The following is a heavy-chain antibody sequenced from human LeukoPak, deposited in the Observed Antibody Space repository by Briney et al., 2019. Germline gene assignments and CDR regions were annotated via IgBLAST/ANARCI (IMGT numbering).Heavy chain of an antibody. Sequence: SETLSLTCTVSGGSISSYYWSWIRQHPGKGLEWIGYIYYSGSTNYNPSLKSRVTISVDTSKNQFSLKLSSVTAADTAVYYCARGDWGYYFDYWGQGTLVTVSS. CDR2: IYYSGST. D-gene: IGHD3-16*01. CDR3: ARGDWGYYFDY. J-gene: IGHJ4*02. V-gene: IGHV4-59*01. CDR1: GGSISSYY.